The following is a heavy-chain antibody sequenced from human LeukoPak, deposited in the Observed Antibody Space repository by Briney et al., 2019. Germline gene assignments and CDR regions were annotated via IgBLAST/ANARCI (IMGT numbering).Heavy chain of an antibody. CDR1: GGSISSSSFY. CDR2: IYYSGST. CDR3: ARHDYYDSFMDV. Sequence: PSETLSLTCTVSGGSISSSSFYWDWIRQPPGKGLEWIGSIYYSGSTYYNPSLKSRVTISVDTSKNQFSLKLSSVTAADTAVYYCARHDYYDSFMDVWGKGTTVTISS. V-gene: IGHV4-39*01. D-gene: IGHD3-22*01. J-gene: IGHJ6*03.